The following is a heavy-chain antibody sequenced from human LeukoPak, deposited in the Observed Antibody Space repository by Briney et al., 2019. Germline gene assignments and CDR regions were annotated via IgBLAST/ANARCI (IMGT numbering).Heavy chain of an antibody. CDR1: GGSISSSSYY. J-gene: IGHJ4*02. Sequence: KPSETLSLTCTVSGGSISSSSYYWGWIRQPPGKGLEWIGSIYYSGSTYYNPSLKSRVTISVDTSKNQFSLKLSSVTAADTAVYYCARQIVLMVYAIRYFDYWGQGTLVTVSS. CDR3: ARQIVLMVYAIRYFDY. CDR2: IYYSGST. V-gene: IGHV4-39*01. D-gene: IGHD2-8*01.